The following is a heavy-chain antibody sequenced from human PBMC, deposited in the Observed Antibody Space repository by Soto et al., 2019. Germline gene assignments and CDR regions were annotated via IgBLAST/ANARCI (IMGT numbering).Heavy chain of an antibody. J-gene: IGHJ4*02. Sequence: GGSLRLPWAASGFTFSSYGVHWIRQALGKGLEWGAVISYDGSNKYYADSVKARFTISRDNSKNTPYLQMNSLRAEDTAVYYSATDRKYLRTSGYFDYWGQGTLVTASS. D-gene: IGHD3-22*01. V-gene: IGHV3-30*03. CDR3: ATDRKYLRTSGYFDY. CDR2: ISYDGSNK. CDR1: GFTFSSYG.